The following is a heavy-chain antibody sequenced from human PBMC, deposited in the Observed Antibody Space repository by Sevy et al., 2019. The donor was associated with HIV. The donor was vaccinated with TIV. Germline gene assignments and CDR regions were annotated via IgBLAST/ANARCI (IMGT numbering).Heavy chain of an antibody. D-gene: IGHD4-17*01. CDR3: ARDRRNYGGQYFDS. CDR2: ISSGSTYR. CDR1: GFTFDTYN. Sequence: GGSLRLSCAASGFTFDTYNINWVRQAPGKGLEWLSDISSGSTYRNYAASVKGRFTISRDNSKNSLYLQMDSLRAEDTAVYYCARDRRNYGGQYFDSWGQGTRVTVSS. J-gene: IGHJ4*02. V-gene: IGHV3-21*05.